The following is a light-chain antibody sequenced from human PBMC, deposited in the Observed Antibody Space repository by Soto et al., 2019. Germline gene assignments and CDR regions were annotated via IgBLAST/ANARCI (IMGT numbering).Light chain of an antibody. V-gene: IGKV3-15*01. CDR3: QQYNNWPRAT. CDR1: QSISSN. Sequence: IVMTQSPATLSVSPGERATPSCRASQSISSNLAWYQQKPGQAPRLLMFRTSSRATGFPARFSGSGSGTEFNLTISSLQSEDFGVYYCQQYNNWPRATFGGGTKVDIK. CDR2: RTS. J-gene: IGKJ4*01.